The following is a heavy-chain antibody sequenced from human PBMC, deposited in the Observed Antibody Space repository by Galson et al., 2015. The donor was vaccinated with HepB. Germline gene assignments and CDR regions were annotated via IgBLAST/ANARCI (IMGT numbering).Heavy chain of an antibody. CDR3: ARMIEVAGRYYFAY. D-gene: IGHD6-19*01. V-gene: IGHV3-72*01. CDR2: CRNKANSYTT. Sequence: GLEWVGRCRNKANSYTTEYAASVKGRFTISRDDSNYSLYLQMNSLKTEDTAMYYCARMIEVAGRYYFAYWGQGTLVTVSS. J-gene: IGHJ4*02.